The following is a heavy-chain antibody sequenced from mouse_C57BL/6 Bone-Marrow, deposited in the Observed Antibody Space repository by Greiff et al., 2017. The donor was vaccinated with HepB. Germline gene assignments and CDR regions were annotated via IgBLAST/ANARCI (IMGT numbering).Heavy chain of an antibody. CDR3: TRYPDYYGSSHRYWYFDV. CDR2: IDPETGGT. J-gene: IGHJ1*03. V-gene: IGHV1-15*01. Sequence: VQRVESGAELVRPGASVTLSCKASGYTFTDYEMHWVKQTPVHGLEWIGAIDPETGGTAYNQKFKGKAILTADKSSSTAYMELRSLTSEDSAVYYCTRYPDYYGSSHRYWYFDVWGTGTTVTVSS. D-gene: IGHD1-1*01. CDR1: GYTFTDYE.